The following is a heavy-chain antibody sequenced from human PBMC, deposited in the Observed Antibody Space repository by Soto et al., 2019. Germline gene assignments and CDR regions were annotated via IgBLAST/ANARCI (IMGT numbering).Heavy chain of an antibody. Sequence: PGGSLRLSCAASGFTFSDCYMSWIRQAPGKGLEWVSYISSSGSSIYYAESVKGRFTISRDNAKNSLYLQMNSLRAEDTAVYYCARVRYYDSGSSINWFDPWGQGTLVTVSS. J-gene: IGHJ5*02. CDR1: GFTFSDCY. V-gene: IGHV3-11*01. D-gene: IGHD3-10*01. CDR2: ISSSGSSI. CDR3: ARVRYYDSGSSINWFDP.